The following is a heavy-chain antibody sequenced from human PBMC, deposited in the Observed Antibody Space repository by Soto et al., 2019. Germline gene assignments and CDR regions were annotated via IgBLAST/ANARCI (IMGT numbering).Heavy chain of an antibody. D-gene: IGHD4-17*01. CDR1: GFTFSSYA. V-gene: IGHV3-23*01. CDR2: ISGSGGST. CDR3: AKRTVGWYFDL. J-gene: IGHJ2*01. Sequence: EVQLLESGGGLVQPGGSLRLSCAASGFTFSSYAMNWVHQAPGKGLEWVSVISGSGGSTYYADSVKGRFTISRDNSKNAQYLQMHSLRAEDTAVYYCAKRTVGWYFDLWGRGTLVTVSS.